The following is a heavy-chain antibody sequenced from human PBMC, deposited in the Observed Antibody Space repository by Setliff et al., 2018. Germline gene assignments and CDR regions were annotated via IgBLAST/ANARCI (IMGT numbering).Heavy chain of an antibody. J-gene: IGHJ6*03. D-gene: IGHD3-3*01. CDR1: GGSFSGYY. V-gene: IGHV4-34*01. CDR3: ARVKDRYDFWSGYYYYYYMDV. Sequence: SETLSLTCAVYGGSFSGYYWTWIRQPPGKGLEWIGSIYYSGSTYYNPSLKSRVTISVDTSKNQFSLKLSSVTAADTAVYYCARVKDRYDFWSGYYYYYYMDVWGKGTTVTVSS. CDR2: IYYSGST.